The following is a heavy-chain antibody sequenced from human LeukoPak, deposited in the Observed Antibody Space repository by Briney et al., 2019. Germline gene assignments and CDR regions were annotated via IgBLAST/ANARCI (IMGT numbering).Heavy chain of an antibody. CDR1: GYTFTGYY. V-gene: IGHV1-2*02. CDR2: INPNSGGT. Sequence: ASVKVSCKASGYTFTGYYMHWVRQAPGQGLEWMGWINPNSGGTNYAQKFQGRVTMTRDTSISTAYVELSRLRSDDTAVYYCAMAIDYYYYYMDVWGKGTTVTVSS. D-gene: IGHD2-8*01. J-gene: IGHJ6*03. CDR3: AMAIDYYYYYMDV.